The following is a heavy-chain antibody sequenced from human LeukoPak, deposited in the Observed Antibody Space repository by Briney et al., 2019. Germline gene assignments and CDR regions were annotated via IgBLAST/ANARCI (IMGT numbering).Heavy chain of an antibody. CDR1: GFTFSSYA. J-gene: IGHJ4*02. CDR3: AKVPGPYSNYGPLDY. D-gene: IGHD4-11*01. CDR2: ISGSGGST. V-gene: IGHV3-23*01. Sequence: PGGSLRLSCAASGFTFSSYAMSWVRQAPGKGLEWVSAISGSGGSTYYADSVKGRFTISRDNSKNTLYLLMNSLRAEDTAVYYCAKVPGPYSNYGPLDYWGQGTLVTVSS.